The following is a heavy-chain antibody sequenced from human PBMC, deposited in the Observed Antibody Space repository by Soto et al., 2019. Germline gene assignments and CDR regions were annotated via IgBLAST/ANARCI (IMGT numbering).Heavy chain of an antibody. Sequence: EVQLLESEGGLVQPGGSLRLSCAASGFTFSSYAMSWVRQAPGKGLEWVSAISGSGGSTYYADSVKGRFTISRDNSKNTLYLQMNSLRAEDTAVYYCAKKLGSVRYFDWLSHWGQGTLVTVSS. CDR2: ISGSGGST. CDR3: AKKLGSVRYFDWLSH. CDR1: GFTFSSYA. D-gene: IGHD3-9*01. J-gene: IGHJ4*02. V-gene: IGHV3-23*01.